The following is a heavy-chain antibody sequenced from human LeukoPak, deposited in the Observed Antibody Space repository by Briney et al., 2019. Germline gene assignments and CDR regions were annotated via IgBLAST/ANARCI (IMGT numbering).Heavy chain of an antibody. CDR2: ISNGGTT. CDR1: GDSISKYY. J-gene: IGHJ4*02. V-gene: IGHV4-59*12. D-gene: IGHD2-15*01. Sequence: SETLSLTCTVSGDSISKYYWSWIRQPPGEGLEWIGYISNGGTTKYNPSLKSRVTISVDTSNNQLSLRLSSVTAADTAVYYCARGGYCSGFSCYFDYWGQGTLVTVSS. CDR3: ARGGYCSGFSCYFDY.